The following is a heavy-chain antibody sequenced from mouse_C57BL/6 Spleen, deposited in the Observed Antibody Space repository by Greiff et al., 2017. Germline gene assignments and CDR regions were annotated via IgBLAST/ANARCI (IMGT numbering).Heavy chain of an antibody. J-gene: IGHJ3*01. CDR1: GYTFTSYW. V-gene: IGHV1-52*01. CDR3: ARSGDYDRFAY. D-gene: IGHD2-4*01. Sequence: QVQLQQPGAELVRPGSSVKLSCKASGYTFTSYWMHWVKQRPIQGLEWIGNIDPSDSETHYNQKFKDKATLTVDNSSSTAYMQLSSLTSEDSAVYCCARSGDYDRFAYWGQGTLVTVSA. CDR2: IDPSDSET.